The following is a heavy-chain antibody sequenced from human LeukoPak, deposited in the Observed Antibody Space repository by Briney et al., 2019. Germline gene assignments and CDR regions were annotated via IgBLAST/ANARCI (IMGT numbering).Heavy chain of an antibody. V-gene: IGHV3-30-3*01. CDR2: ISYDGSNK. J-gene: IGHJ4*02. CDR1: GFTFSSYA. D-gene: IGHD2-15*01. CDR3: ARGYCSGGSCYRNDY. Sequence: PGRSLRLSCAASGFTFSSYAMHWVRQAPGKGLEWVAVISYDGSNKYYADSVKGRFTISRDNSKNTLYLQMNTLRAEDTAVYYCARGYCSGGSCYRNDYWGQGTLVTVSS.